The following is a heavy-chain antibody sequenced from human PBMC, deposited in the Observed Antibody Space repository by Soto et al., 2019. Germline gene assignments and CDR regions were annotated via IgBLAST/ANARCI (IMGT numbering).Heavy chain of an antibody. CDR2: ISYDGSNK. J-gene: IGHJ6*02. CDR1: GFTFSSYA. Sequence: GGSLRLSCAASGFTFSSYAMHWVRQAPGKGLEWVAVISYDGSNKYYADSVKGRFTISRDNSKNTLYLQMNSLRAEDTAVYYCARDRTVSTSSLSLYYYYYYGMDVWGQGTTVTVSS. D-gene: IGHD2-2*01. V-gene: IGHV3-30-3*01. CDR3: ARDRTVSTSSLSLYYYYYYGMDV.